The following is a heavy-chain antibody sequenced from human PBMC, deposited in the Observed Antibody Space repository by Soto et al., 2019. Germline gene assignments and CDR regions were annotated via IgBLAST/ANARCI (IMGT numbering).Heavy chain of an antibody. D-gene: IGHD2-21*02. CDR1: GFTFSGSA. Sequence: EVQLVESGGGLVQPGGALKLSCAASGFTFSGSAMHWVRQASGKGLEWVGRIRSKANSYATAYAASVQGRFTISRDDSTNTAYLQMNSLKPEDTAVYYCTRLSYCGGDCYSFQAYWGQGSLVTVSS. J-gene: IGHJ4*02. V-gene: IGHV3-73*02. CDR2: IRSKANSYAT. CDR3: TRLSYCGGDCYSFQAY.